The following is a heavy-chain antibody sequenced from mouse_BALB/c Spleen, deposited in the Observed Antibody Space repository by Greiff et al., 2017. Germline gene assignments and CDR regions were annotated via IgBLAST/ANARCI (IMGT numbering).Heavy chain of an antibody. CDR1: GFTFSSYA. J-gene: IGHJ3*01. V-gene: IGHV5-6-5*01. D-gene: IGHD1-1*01. Sequence: EVMLVESGGGLVKPGGSLKLSCAASGFTFSSYAMSWVRQTPEKRLEWVASISSGGSTYYPDSVKGRFTISRDNARDILYLQMSSLRSEDTAMYYCARSLTTVVAKGSLFAYWGQGTLVTVSA. CDR2: ISSGGST. CDR3: ARSLTTVVAKGSLFAY.